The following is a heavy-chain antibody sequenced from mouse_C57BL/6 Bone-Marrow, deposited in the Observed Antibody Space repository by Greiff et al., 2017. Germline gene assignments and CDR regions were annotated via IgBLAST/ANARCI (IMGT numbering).Heavy chain of an antibody. V-gene: IGHV5-4*01. CDR1: GFTFSSYA. CDR3: ARDGYFFAY. Sequence: EVQLVESGGGLVKPGGSLKLSCAASGFTFSSYAMSWVRQTPEKRLEWVATISDGGSYTYYPDNVKGRFTISRDNAKNNLYLQMSHLKSEDTAMYYCARDGYFFAYWGQGTRVTVSA. J-gene: IGHJ3*01. D-gene: IGHD2-3*01. CDR2: ISDGGSYT.